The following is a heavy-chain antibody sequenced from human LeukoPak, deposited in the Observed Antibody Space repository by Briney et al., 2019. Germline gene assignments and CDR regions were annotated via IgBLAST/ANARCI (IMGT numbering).Heavy chain of an antibody. CDR2: IHYSWSS. CDR1: GFIFSHYY. Sequence: GSLRLSCAASGFIFSHYYMSGIRQAPGKGLEWVRDIHYSWSSNYNPSLKSRVTISVDTYKNQFSLKLTSVNAAATAVYYCARYGLICGFDYWGEGTLVTVSS. J-gene: IGHJ4*02. V-gene: IGHV4-59*01. CDR3: ARYGLICGFDY. D-gene: IGHD3-16*01.